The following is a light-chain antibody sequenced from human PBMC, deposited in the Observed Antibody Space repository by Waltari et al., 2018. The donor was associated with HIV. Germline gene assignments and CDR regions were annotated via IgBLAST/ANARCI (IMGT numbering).Light chain of an antibody. CDR1: SSDVGAYNF. V-gene: IGLV2-23*01. CDR3: CSYAGSSTYVV. Sequence: QSALTQPAPAPGSPGQPVTISCAATSSDVGAYNFVSWYQQHPGNAPKLIIYEGDKGPSWVSYRFSGSKSGSTASLTISGLQAEDEADYYCCSYAGSSTYVVFGGGTQLTVL. CDR2: EGD. J-gene: IGLJ2*01.